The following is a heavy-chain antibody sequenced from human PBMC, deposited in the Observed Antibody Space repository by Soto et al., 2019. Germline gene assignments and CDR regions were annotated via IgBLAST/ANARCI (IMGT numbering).Heavy chain of an antibody. CDR2: IDPSDSYT. CDR1: GYSFTSYW. D-gene: IGHD2-2*01. Sequence: GESLKISCKGSGYSFTSYWISWVRRMPGKGLGWVGRIDPSDSYTNYSPSFQGHVTISADKSISTAYLQWSSLKASDTAMYYCAREIVVVPAARGFYYYYGMDVWGQGTTVTVSS. V-gene: IGHV5-10-1*01. CDR3: AREIVVVPAARGFYYYYGMDV. J-gene: IGHJ6*02.